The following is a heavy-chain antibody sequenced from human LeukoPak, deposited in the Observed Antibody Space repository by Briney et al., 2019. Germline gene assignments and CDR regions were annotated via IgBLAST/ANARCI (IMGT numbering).Heavy chain of an antibody. Sequence: GGSLRLSCAASGFTFSSYAMSWVRQAPGKGLEWVSAISGSGGSTYYADSVKGRFTISRVNSKNTLYLQMNSLRAEDTAVYYCAKDHGMITFGGVIVPEYYFDYWGQGTLVTVSS. CDR3: AKDHGMITFGGVIVPEYYFDY. V-gene: IGHV3-23*01. J-gene: IGHJ4*02. D-gene: IGHD3-16*02. CDR2: ISGSGGST. CDR1: GFTFSSYA.